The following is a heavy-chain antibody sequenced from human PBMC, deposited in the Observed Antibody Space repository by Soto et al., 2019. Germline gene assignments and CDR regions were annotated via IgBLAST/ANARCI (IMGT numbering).Heavy chain of an antibody. CDR2: ISSSVSYI. Sequence: EVQLVESGGGLVKPGGSLRLSCAAFGFTFSSYTMNWVRQAPGKGLEWVSSISSSVSYIYYADSVKGRFTISRDNAKDSLFLQMNSLRAEDTAVYYCARDLLPTIWTGYYLGFDYWGQGTLVTVSS. V-gene: IGHV3-21*01. J-gene: IGHJ4*02. CDR1: GFTFSSYT. CDR3: ARDLLPTIWTGYYLGFDY. D-gene: IGHD3-9*01.